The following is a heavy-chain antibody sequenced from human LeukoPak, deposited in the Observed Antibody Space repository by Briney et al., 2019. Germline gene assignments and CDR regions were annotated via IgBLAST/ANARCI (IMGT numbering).Heavy chain of an antibody. V-gene: IGHV3-30-3*01. CDR3: ARRMAANAFDI. CDR1: GFTFSTYR. D-gene: IGHD5-24*01. Sequence: PGGSLRLSCAASGFTFSTYRIHWVRQAPGKGLEWVAVMSYDGTNKYYADSVKGRFTISRDNSKNTLYLQMNSLRTEDTAVYYCARRMAANAFDIWGQGTMVTVSS. CDR2: MSYDGTNK. J-gene: IGHJ3*02.